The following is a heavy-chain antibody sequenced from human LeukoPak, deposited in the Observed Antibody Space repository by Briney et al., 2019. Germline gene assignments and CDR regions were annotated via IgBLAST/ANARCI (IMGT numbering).Heavy chain of an antibody. J-gene: IGHJ4*02. D-gene: IGHD1-26*01. CDR2: IYYSGST. V-gene: IGHV4-59*01. Sequence: SETLSLTCTVSGGSITGYYWTWIRQPPGKGLEWIGYIYYSGSTNYHPSLKSRVTLSVDTSKKQFSLKLSSVTAANTTVYFCARGLLVGNTGYYFDYWGQGALVTVSS. CDR1: GGSITGYY. CDR3: ARGLLVGNTGYYFDY.